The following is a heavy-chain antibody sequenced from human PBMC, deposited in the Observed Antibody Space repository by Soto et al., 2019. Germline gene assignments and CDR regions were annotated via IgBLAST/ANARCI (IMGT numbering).Heavy chain of an antibody. CDR1: GFTFSSYG. CDR3: ARDPAVVVVAASMAGLLDH. J-gene: IGHJ4*02. V-gene: IGHV3-33*01. Sequence: QVQLVESGGGVVQPGRSLRLSCAASGFTFSSYGMHWVRQAPGKGLEWVAVIWYDGSNKYYADSVKGRFTISRDNSKNTLYLQMNSLRAEDTAVYYCARDPAVVVVAASMAGLLDHWGQGTLVTVSS. D-gene: IGHD2-15*01. CDR2: IWYDGSNK.